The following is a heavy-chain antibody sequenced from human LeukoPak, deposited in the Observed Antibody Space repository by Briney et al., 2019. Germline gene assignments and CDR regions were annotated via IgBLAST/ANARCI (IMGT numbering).Heavy chain of an antibody. CDR3: ARDDLRLVTYDY. CDR2: ISSSSSYI. CDR1: GFTFSSYS. J-gene: IGHJ4*02. D-gene: IGHD3-9*01. V-gene: IGHV3-21*01. Sequence: PGGSLRLSCAASGFTFSSYSMNWVRQAPGKGLEWVSSISSSSSYIYYADSVKGRFTISRDNAKNSLYLQMNSLRAEDTAVYYCARDDLRLVTYDYWGQGTLVTVSS.